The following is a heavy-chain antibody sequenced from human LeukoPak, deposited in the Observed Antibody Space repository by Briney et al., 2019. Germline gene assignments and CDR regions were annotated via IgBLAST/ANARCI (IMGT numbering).Heavy chain of an antibody. D-gene: IGHD2-2*01. Sequence: PGGSLRLSCAASGFTFSSYWMSWVRQAPGKGLEWVANIKQDGSEKYYVDSVKGRFTISRDNAKNSLYLQMNSLRAEDTAVYYCARDIVIVPAAHMGGGFDYWGQGTLVTVSS. CDR3: ARDIVIVPAAHMGGGFDY. CDR2: IKQDGSEK. J-gene: IGHJ4*02. V-gene: IGHV3-7*01. CDR1: GFTFSSYW.